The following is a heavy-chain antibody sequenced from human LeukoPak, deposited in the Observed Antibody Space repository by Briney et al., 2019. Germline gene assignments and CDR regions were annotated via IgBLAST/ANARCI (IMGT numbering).Heavy chain of an antibody. J-gene: IGHJ4*02. D-gene: IGHD3-22*01. V-gene: IGHV3-33*01. CDR2: MWYDGSNK. Sequence: PGGSLRLSCAASGFTFSNYGMHWVRQAPSKGLEWVAVMWYDGSNKHYADSVKGRFTISRDNSKNTLFLQMDSLKAGDTAVYFCAREGYYYNSSGYYYYFDYWGQGTLVTVSS. CDR3: AREGYYYNSSGYYYYFDY. CDR1: GFTFSNYG.